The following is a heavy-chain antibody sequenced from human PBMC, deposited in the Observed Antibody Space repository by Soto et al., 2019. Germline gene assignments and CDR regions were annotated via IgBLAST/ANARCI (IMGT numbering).Heavy chain of an antibody. V-gene: IGHV4-39*01. D-gene: IGHD6-13*01. CDR2: IYYSGST. J-gene: IGHJ4*02. Sequence: SETLSLTCTVSGGSISSSSYYWGWIRQPPGKGLEWIGSIYYSGSTYYNPSLKSRVTISVDTSKNQFSLKLSSVTAADTAVYYCASELRYSRRTGALYWGQGALVTVSS. CDR1: GGSISSSSYY. CDR3: ASELRYSRRTGALY.